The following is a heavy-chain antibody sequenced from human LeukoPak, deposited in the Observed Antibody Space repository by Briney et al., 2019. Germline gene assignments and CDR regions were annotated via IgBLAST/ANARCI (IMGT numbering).Heavy chain of an antibody. CDR1: GYTFTSYA. V-gene: IGHV1-3*01. D-gene: IGHD3-10*01. J-gene: IGHJ3*02. CDR3: ARGSIGEAFDI. Sequence: ASVKVSCKASGYTFTSYAMHWVRQAPGQRLEWMGWIDAGNGNTKYSQKFQGRVTITRDTSASTAYMELSSLRSEDTAVYYCARGSIGEAFDIWGQGTMVTVSS. CDR2: IDAGNGNT.